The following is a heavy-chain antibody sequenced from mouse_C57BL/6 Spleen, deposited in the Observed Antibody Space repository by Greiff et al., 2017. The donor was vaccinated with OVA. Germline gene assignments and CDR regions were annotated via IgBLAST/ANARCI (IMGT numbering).Heavy chain of an antibody. Sequence: VQLQQPGAELVKPGASVKMSCKASGYTFTSYWINWVKQRPGQGLEWIGDIYPGSGSTNYNEKFKSKATLTVDTSSSTAYMQLSSLTSEDAAVYYGARGDNSGYGYCFDDWGPGTTVTVSS. V-gene: IGHV1-55*01. D-gene: IGHD3-2*02. CDR2: IYPGSGST. CDR3: ARGDNSGYGYCFDD. CDR1: GYTFTSYW. J-gene: IGHJ2*01.